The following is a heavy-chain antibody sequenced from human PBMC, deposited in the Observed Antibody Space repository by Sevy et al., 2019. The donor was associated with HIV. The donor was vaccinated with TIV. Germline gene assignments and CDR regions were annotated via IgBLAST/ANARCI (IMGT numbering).Heavy chain of an antibody. CDR1: GDSISSGANY. D-gene: IGHD6-19*01. V-gene: IGHV4-31*03. Sequence: SETLSLTCTVSGDSISSGANYWGWIRQHPVKGLEWIGYIHYSGSTYDNPSLKSRITMSVDTSKNQFSLKLRSVTAADTAVYYCARGRSAVATYYTWSTVAGYYIDYWGQGTLVTVSS. J-gene: IGHJ4*02. CDR2: IHYSGST. CDR3: ARGRSAVATYYTWSTVAGYYIDY.